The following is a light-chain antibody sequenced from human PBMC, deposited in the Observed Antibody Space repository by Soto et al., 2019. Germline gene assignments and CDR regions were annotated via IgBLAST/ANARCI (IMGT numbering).Light chain of an antibody. J-gene: IGKJ3*01. CDR3: QQYYSTPLT. Sequence: DIVMTQSPDSLAVSLGERATINCKSSQSVLYSSNNNNFLAWYQQKPGQPPKLLIYWASTRESGVPDRFSGSGSGTDFTLNISSLQAEDVAVYYCQQYYSTPLTFGPGVKVDIK. CDR2: WAS. V-gene: IGKV4-1*01. CDR1: QSVLYSSNNNNF.